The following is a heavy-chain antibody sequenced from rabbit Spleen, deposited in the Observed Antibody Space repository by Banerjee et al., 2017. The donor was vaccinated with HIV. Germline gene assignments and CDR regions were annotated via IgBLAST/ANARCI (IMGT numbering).Heavy chain of an antibody. V-gene: IGHV1S45*01. D-gene: IGHD8-1*01. CDR2: IAVGSSGFT. J-gene: IGHJ6*01. CDR1: GIDFSTYSY. Sequence: QEQLEESGGGLVKPGGTLTLTCKASGIDFSTYSYMCWVRQSPGKGLEWIACIAVGSSGFTYYANWAKGRFTISKTSSTTVTLQMTSLTAADTATYFCARDTGTSFSTYGMDLWGQGTLVTVS. CDR3: ARDTGTSFSTYGMDL.